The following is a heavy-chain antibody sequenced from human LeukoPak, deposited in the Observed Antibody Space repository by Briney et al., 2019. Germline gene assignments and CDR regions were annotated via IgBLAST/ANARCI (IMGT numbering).Heavy chain of an antibody. D-gene: IGHD1-26*01. CDR2: IYSGGST. Sequence: GGSLRLSCAASGFTVSSNYMSWVRQAPGKGLEWVSVIYSGGSTYYADSVKGRFTISTDNSKNTLFLEMNSLRPEDTAVYYCARGLLGTTTSYFDYWGQGTLVTVSS. CDR3: ARGLLGTTTSYFDY. V-gene: IGHV3-66*02. J-gene: IGHJ4*02. CDR1: GFTVSSNY.